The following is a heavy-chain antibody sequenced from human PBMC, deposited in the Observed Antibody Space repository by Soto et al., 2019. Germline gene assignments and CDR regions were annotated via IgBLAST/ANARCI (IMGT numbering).Heavy chain of an antibody. J-gene: IGHJ6*02. CDR3: ARVTMVRGVPLGMDV. Sequence: AASVKVSCKASGGTLSSYAISWVRQAPGQGLEWMGGIIPIFGTANYAQEFQGRVTITADESTSTAYMELSSLRSEDTAVYYCARVTMVRGVPLGMDVWGQGTTITVSS. V-gene: IGHV1-69*13. CDR1: GGTLSSYA. CDR2: IIPIFGTA. D-gene: IGHD3-10*01.